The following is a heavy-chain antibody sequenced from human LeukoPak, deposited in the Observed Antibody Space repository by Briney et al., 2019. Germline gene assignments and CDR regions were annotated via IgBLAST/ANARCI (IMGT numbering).Heavy chain of an antibody. CDR2: IYYSGST. D-gene: IGHD3-22*01. Sequence: SETLSLTCTVSGGSISSYYWSWIRQPPGKGLEWIGYIYYSGSTNYNPSLESRVTISVDTSKNQFSLKLSSVTAADTAVYYCAGSPPYYYDSSGYYYVPFFDYWGQGTLVTVSS. J-gene: IGHJ4*02. V-gene: IGHV4-59*01. CDR3: AGSPPYYYDSSGYYYVPFFDY. CDR1: GGSISSYY.